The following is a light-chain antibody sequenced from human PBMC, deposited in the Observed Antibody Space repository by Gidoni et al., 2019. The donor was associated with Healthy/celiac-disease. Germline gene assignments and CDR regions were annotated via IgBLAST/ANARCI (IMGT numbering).Light chain of an antibody. CDR2: DAS. V-gene: IGKV3-11*01. J-gene: IGKJ1*01. CDR3: QQRSNWPWT. CDR1: QSVSSY. Sequence: DIVLTQSPATLSLSPGERATLSCRASQSVSSYLAWYQQKTGQAPRILIYDASNRATGIPARVSGSGSGTDFTLTISSLEPEDFAVYYCQQRSNWPWTFGQGTKVEIK.